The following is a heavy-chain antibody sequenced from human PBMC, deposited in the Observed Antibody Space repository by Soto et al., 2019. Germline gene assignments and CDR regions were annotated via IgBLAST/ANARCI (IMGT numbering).Heavy chain of an antibody. CDR1: GVSIGSNYY. Sequence: QVLLQESGPGLVQPSGTLSLSCVVSGVSIGSNYYWGWVRQSPGKGLEWLGDMSHIGSVNYNSVPKGRINQTKDQFQNQVPLKLNSVTAADTAVYYCARSLGWYAIDYWGQGTLVIVSS. CDR2: MSHIGSV. CDR3: ARSLGWYAIDY. D-gene: IGHD6-19*01. J-gene: IGHJ4*02. V-gene: IGHV4-4*02.